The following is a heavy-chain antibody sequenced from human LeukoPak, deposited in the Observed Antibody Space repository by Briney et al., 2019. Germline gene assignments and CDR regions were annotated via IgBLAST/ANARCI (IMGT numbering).Heavy chain of an antibody. CDR1: GYSFTSYW. J-gene: IGHJ5*02. CDR2: IYPGNSET. CDR3: ARQGDTYGQPRWFDP. V-gene: IGHV5-51*01. Sequence: GESLKISCKGSGYSFTSYWIGWVRQMPGKGLEWMGIIYPGNSETRYSPSFQGQVTISADKSISTAYLQWSSLKASDTAMYYCARQGDTYGQPRWFDPWGQGTLVTVSS. D-gene: IGHD5-18*01.